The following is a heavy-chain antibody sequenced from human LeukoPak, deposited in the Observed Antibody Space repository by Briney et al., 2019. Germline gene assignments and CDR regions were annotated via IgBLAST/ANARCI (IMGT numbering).Heavy chain of an antibody. CDR3: ATSALLWFGESPLDY. D-gene: IGHD3-10*01. CDR2: FDPEDGET. Sequence: GASVKVSCKVSGYTLTELSMHWVRQAPGKGLEWMGGFDPEDGETIYAQKFQSRVTMTEDTSTDTAYMELSSLRSEDTAVYYCATSALLWFGESPLDYWGQGTLVTVSS. CDR1: GYTLTELS. J-gene: IGHJ4*02. V-gene: IGHV1-24*01.